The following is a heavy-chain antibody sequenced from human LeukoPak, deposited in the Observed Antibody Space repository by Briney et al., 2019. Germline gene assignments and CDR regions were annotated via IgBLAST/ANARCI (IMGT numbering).Heavy chain of an antibody. D-gene: IGHD3-3*01. CDR2: INPSGGST. J-gene: IGHJ4*02. V-gene: IGHV1-46*01. Sequence: ASVKVSCKASGYAFTSYYMHWVRQAPGQGLEWMGIINPSGGSTSYAQKFQGRVTMTRDMSTSTVYMELSSLRSEDTAVYYCARDGRYDFWSGYDYYFDYWGQGTLVTVSS. CDR1: GYAFTSYY. CDR3: ARDGRYDFWSGYDYYFDY.